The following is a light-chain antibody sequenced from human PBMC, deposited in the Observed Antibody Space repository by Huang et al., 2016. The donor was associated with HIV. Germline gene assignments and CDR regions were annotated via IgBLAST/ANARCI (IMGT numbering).Light chain of an antibody. CDR1: QSVGSN. J-gene: IGKJ1*01. V-gene: IGKV3-15*01. CDR2: AAS. Sequence: EIVMTQSPATLSVSPGERATLSCRASQSVGSNLALDQQRRGQAPRLLIYAASTRASGIPARFSGSGSGTEFTLTVSSLQSEDFAVYYCQQHNTWPRTFGQGTRV. CDR3: QQHNTWPRT.